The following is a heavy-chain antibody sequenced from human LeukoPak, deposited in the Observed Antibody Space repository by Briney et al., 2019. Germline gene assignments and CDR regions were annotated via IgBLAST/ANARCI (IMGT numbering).Heavy chain of an antibody. CDR2: IYYSGST. CDR3: ASGDSSSWYFWFDP. J-gene: IGHJ5*02. Sequence: KTSETLSLTCTVSGGSISSYYWSWIRQPPGKGLEWIGYIYYSGSTNYNPSLKSRVTISVDTSKNQFSLKLSSVTAADTAVYYCASGDSSSWYFWFDPWGQGTLVTVSS. D-gene: IGHD6-13*01. CDR1: GGSISSYY. V-gene: IGHV4-59*01.